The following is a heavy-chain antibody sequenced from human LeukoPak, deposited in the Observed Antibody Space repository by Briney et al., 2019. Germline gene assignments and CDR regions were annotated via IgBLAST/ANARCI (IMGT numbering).Heavy chain of an antibody. Sequence: SVTVSCKASGGTFSSYAISWVRQAPGQGLEWMGGIIPIFGTANYAQKFQGRVTITADESTSTAYMELSSLRSEDTAVYYCARDGGAARPTYYYYYYMDVWGKGTTVTVSS. CDR1: GGTFSSYA. J-gene: IGHJ6*03. CDR2: IIPIFGTA. CDR3: ARDGGAARPTYYYYYYMDV. V-gene: IGHV1-69*13. D-gene: IGHD6-6*01.